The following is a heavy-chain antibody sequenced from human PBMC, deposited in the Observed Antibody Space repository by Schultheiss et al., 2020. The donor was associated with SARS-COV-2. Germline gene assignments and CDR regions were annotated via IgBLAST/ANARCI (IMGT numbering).Heavy chain of an antibody. CDR2: ISCSGCST. Sequence: GGSLRLSCAASGFTFSSYEMNWVRQAPGKGLEWVSAISCSGCSTYYADSVKGRFTISRDNSKNTLYLQMNSLRAEDTAVYYCAKTRFFITRPDFDYWGQGTLVTVSS. V-gene: IGHV3-23*01. CDR3: AKTRFFITRPDFDY. CDR1: GFTFSSYE. D-gene: IGHD3-3*01. J-gene: IGHJ4*02.